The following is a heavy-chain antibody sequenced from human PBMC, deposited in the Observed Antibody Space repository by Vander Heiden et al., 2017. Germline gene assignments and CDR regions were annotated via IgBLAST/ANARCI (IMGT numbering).Heavy chain of an antibody. Sequence: GKGLEWVSYISSSSRTIYYADSVKGRFTISRDNAKNSLYLQMNSLTDEDTAVYSCARDLGYCSSTSCLPGWFDPWGHVTLVTVSS. CDR3: ARDLGYCSSTSCLPGWFDP. CDR2: ISSSSRTI. D-gene: IGHD2-2*01. V-gene: IGHV3-48*02. J-gene: IGHJ5*02.